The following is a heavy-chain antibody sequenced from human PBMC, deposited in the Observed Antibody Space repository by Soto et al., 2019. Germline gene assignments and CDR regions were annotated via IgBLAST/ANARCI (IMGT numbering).Heavy chain of an antibody. CDR2: ISSRSGTI. V-gene: IGHV3-48*01. Sequence: EVQLVESGGGLVQPGGSLRVSCAASGFTFSSHPMNWVRQAPGKGLEWVSYISSRSGTIYYADSVTGRFTISRDNAKNSLYLQMNSLRAEDTAVYYCVQIGAFDIWGQGTMVTVSS. J-gene: IGHJ3*02. CDR1: GFTFSSHP. CDR3: VQIGAFDI.